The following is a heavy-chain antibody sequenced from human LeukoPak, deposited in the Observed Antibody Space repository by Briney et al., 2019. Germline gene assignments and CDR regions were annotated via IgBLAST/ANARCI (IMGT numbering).Heavy chain of an antibody. CDR1: GFTLSSYA. D-gene: IGHD7-27*01. J-gene: IGHJ3*02. CDR3: AKPENWGSIASGPFDI. CDR2: ISGSGGST. Sequence: GGALRLSCAASGFTLSSYAMSWVRPAPGRGLEGVSAISGSGGSTYYADSVKGRFTISRDNSKNTLYLQLNSLSAEDTAVYYCAKPENWGSIASGPFDIWGQGTMVTVSS. V-gene: IGHV3-23*01.